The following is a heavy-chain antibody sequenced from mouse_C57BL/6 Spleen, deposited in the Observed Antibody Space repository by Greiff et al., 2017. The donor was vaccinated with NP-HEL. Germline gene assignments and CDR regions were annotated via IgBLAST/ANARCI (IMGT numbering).Heavy chain of an antibody. CDR2: INPNNGGT. Sequence: EVQLQQSGPELVKPGASVKISCKASGYTFTDYYMNWVKQSHGKSLEWIGDINPNNGGTSYNQKFKGKATLTVDKSSSTAYMELRSLTSEDSAVYYCARCGNYGTCAMDYWGQGTSVTVSS. CDR1: GYTFTDYY. D-gene: IGHD2-1*01. V-gene: IGHV1-26*01. J-gene: IGHJ4*01. CDR3: ARCGNYGTCAMDY.